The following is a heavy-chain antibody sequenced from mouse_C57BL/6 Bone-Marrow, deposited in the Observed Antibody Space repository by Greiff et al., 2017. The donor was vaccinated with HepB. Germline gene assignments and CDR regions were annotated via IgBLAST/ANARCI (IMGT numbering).Heavy chain of an antibody. Sequence: QVQLQQPGAELVMPGASVKLSCKASGYTFTSYWMHWVKQRPGQGLEWIGEIDPSDSYTNYNQKFKGKSTLTVDKSSSTAYMQLSSLTSEDSAVYYCARFCYGFAYWGQGTSVTVSS. CDR3: ARFCYGFAY. D-gene: IGHD2-12*01. V-gene: IGHV1-69*01. J-gene: IGHJ4*01. CDR2: IDPSDSYT. CDR1: GYTFTSYW.